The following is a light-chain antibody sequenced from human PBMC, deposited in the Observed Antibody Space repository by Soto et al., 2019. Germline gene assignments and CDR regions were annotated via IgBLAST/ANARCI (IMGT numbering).Light chain of an antibody. CDR2: LEGSGSY. CDR3: ETWDTNIVV. CDR1: SGHSSYI. J-gene: IGLJ2*01. V-gene: IGLV4-60*03. Sequence: PVLTQSSSASASLGSSVKLTCTLSSGHSSYIIAWHQQQPGKAPRYLMKLEGSGSYNKGSGVPDRFSGSSSGADRYLTISNLQSGDEADYYCETWDTNIVVFGGGTKLTVL.